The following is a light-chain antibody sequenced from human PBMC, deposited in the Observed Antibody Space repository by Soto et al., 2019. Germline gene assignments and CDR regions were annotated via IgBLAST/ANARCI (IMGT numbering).Light chain of an antibody. CDR2: GAS. V-gene: IGKV3D-15*01. J-gene: IGKJ5*01. Sequence: EIVLTQSPGTLSLSPGERATLSCRASQSVSSTYLIYYQQKPGQAPSLLIYGASTRATGIPARFSGSGSGTEVTLTISSLQSEDFAVYYCQQYHNWPPITFGQGTRLEIK. CDR1: QSVSSTY. CDR3: QQYHNWPPIT.